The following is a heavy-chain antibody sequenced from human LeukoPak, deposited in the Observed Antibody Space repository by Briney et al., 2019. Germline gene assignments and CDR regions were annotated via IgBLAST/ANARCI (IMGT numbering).Heavy chain of an antibody. CDR1: GYTFTGYY. Sequence: ASVKVSCKASGYTFTGYYMHWVRQAPGQGLEWMGWINPNSGGTNYAQKFQGRVTMTRDTSISTARMELSRLRSDDTAVYYCAMGGSSGGSCYAYWGQGTLVTVSS. D-gene: IGHD2-15*01. CDR2: INPNSGGT. CDR3: AMGGSSGGSCYAY. V-gene: IGHV1-2*02. J-gene: IGHJ4*02.